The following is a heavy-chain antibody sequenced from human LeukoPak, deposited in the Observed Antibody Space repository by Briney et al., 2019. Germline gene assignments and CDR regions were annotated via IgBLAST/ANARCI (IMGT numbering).Heavy chain of an antibody. CDR2: IYNSEST. J-gene: IGHJ6*02. Sequence: SEALSLTCTVSGASGSGFYWTWIRQPPGKGLEWIGYIYNSESTDYNPFLKSRVTISLDTSKNQFSLRLTSVTSADTAVYYCARDWWLGSPSLQGYFFGLDVWGQGTTVTVSS. CDR3: ARDWWLGSPSLQGYFFGLDV. CDR1: GASGSGFY. D-gene: IGHD2-2*01. V-gene: IGHV4-59*02.